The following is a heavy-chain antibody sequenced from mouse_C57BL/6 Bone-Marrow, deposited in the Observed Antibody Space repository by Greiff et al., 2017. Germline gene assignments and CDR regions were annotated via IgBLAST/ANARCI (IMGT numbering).Heavy chain of an antibody. D-gene: IGHD2-10*02. Sequence: QVQLQQSGAELARPGASVKLSCKASGYTFTSYGISWVKQRTGQGLEWIGEIYPRSGNTYYNEKFKGKATLTADKSSSTAYMELRSLTSADSAGYFCAGVWSSWFAYWGQGTLVTVSA. J-gene: IGHJ3*01. V-gene: IGHV1-81*01. CDR2: IYPRSGNT. CDR1: GYTFTSYG. CDR3: AGVWSSWFAY.